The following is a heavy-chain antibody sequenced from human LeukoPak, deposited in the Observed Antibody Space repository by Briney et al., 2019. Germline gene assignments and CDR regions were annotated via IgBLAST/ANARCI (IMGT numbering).Heavy chain of an antibody. Sequence: PGGSLRLSCAASGFTFSNDPMNWVRQAPGKGLEWVSYISSSGSIIYYADSVKGRFTISRDNAKNSLYLQMNSLRVEDTAVYYCARVHSSGWNWDQGTLVTVSS. D-gene: IGHD6-19*01. CDR1: GFTFSNDP. J-gene: IGHJ4*02. CDR2: ISSSGSII. CDR3: ARVHSSGWN. V-gene: IGHV3-48*04.